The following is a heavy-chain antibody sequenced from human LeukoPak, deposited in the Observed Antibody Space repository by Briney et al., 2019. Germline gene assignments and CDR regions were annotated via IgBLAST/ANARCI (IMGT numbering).Heavy chain of an antibody. CDR3: VREYCSGGSCSDAFDI. J-gene: IGHJ3*02. CDR1: GFTFRTYE. Sequence: PGGSLRLSCAASGFTFRTYEMDWVRQAPGKGLEWISYIDSNSRTIHYADSVRGRFTISRDNAKNSLFLQMNSLRAEDTAVYYCVREYCSGGSCSDAFDIWGQGTMVTVS. CDR2: IDSNSRTI. D-gene: IGHD2-15*01. V-gene: IGHV3-48*03.